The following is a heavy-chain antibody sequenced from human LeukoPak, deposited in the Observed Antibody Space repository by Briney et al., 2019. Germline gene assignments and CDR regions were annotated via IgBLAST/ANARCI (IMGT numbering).Heavy chain of an antibody. CDR3: ARDKWGPQQRLDY. Sequence: PSETLSLTCAVYGGSFSGYYWSWIRQPPGKGLEWIGEINHSGSTNYNPSLKSRVTISVDTSKNQFSLKLSSVTAADTAVYYRARDKWGPQQRLDYWGQGTLVTVSS. D-gene: IGHD6-13*01. J-gene: IGHJ4*02. V-gene: IGHV4-34*01. CDR1: GGSFSGYY. CDR2: INHSGST.